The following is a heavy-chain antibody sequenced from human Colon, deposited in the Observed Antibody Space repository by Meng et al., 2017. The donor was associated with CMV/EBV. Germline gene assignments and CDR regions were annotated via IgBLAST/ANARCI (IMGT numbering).Heavy chain of an antibody. Sequence: QVQLMQAGAGVKDPGASVKVSFKTSGYTFSDYYMHWVRQAPGQGLEWMGWIRSDGSATNYAQKFRGRVTMTRDASVSTAYMELSGLTSDDTAVYFCVRSSGWSLFDYWGPGALVTVSS. D-gene: IGHD6-25*01. J-gene: IGHJ4*02. V-gene: IGHV1-2*02. CDR1: GYTFSDYY. CDR3: VRSSGWSLFDY. CDR2: IRSDGSAT.